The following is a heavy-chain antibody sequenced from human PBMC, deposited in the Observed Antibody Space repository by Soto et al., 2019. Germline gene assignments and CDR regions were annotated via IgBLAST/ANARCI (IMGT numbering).Heavy chain of an antibody. CDR2: IYHSGST. V-gene: IGHV4-30-2*01. J-gene: IGHJ5*02. Sequence: PSETLSLTCAVSGGSISSGGYSWSWIRQPPGKGLEWIGYIYHSGSTYYNPSLKSRVTISVDRSKNQFSLKLSSVTAADTAVYYCARGVLLWFGELFPWFDPWGRGTLVTVSS. D-gene: IGHD3-10*01. CDR1: GGSISSGGYS. CDR3: ARGVLLWFGELFPWFDP.